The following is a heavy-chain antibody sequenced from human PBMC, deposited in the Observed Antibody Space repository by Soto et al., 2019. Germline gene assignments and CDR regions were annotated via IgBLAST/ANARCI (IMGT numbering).Heavy chain of an antibody. V-gene: IGHV1-18*01. CDR2: ISAYNGNT. CDR3: ARDPHPTHYDFWSGYYHYYYYYGMDV. CDR1: GYTFTSYG. J-gene: IGHJ6*02. D-gene: IGHD3-3*01. Sequence: ASVKVSCKASGYTFTSYGISWVRQAPGQGLEWMGWISAYNGNTNYAQKLQGRVTMTTDTSTSTAYMELRSLRSDDTAVYYCARDPHPTHYDFWSGYYHYYYYYGMDVRG.